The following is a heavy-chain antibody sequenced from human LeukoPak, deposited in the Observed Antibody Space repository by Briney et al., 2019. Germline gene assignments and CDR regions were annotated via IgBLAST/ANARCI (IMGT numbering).Heavy chain of an antibody. CDR2: INQHGSET. D-gene: IGHD3-3*01. CDR1: GFSFSTYW. Sequence: PGGSLRLSCEVSGFSFSTYWMTWVRQAPGKGLEWVANINQHGSETYYVDSVKGRFTISRDNAKKSLYLQMNSLRAEDTAMYYCARDEYLWSGYYPNQAFDYWGQGTLVTVSS. V-gene: IGHV3-7*01. J-gene: IGHJ4*02. CDR3: ARDEYLWSGYYPNQAFDY.